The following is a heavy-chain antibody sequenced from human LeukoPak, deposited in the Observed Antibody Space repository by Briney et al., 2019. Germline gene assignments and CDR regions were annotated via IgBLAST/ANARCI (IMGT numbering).Heavy chain of an antibody. Sequence: GGSLRLSFVTSGFTFARHWMSWVRQAPGQPLEWVATIRQDGITRYYLDSVKGRFIISRDNGRNSLSLQMDSLRVDDTAVYYCARLSGESTIYDYWGQGTLVTVS. CDR2: IRQDGITR. CDR1: GFTFARHW. CDR3: ARLSGESTIYDY. V-gene: IGHV3-7*01. D-gene: IGHD5/OR15-5a*01. J-gene: IGHJ4*02.